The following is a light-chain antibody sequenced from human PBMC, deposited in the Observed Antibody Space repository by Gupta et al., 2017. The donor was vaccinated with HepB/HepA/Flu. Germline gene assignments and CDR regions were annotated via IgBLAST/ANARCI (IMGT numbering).Light chain of an antibody. Sequence: QSVLTQPPSASGPPGQRFTISCTGIISNIGAGYNVHWYQQLPGTAPKLLIYGNSHRTSGVPDRFSGSKSGTSASLAMTVLQAEDEAEYYCQSYDSSLSGSYVFGTGTKVTVL. CDR1: ISNIGAGYN. CDR2: GNS. V-gene: IGLV1-40*01. J-gene: IGLJ1*01. CDR3: QSYDSSLSGSYV.